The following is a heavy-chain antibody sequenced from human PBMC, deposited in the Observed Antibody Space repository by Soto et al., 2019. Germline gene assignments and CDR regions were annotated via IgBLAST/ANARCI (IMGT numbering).Heavy chain of an antibody. CDR1: GYTFTGYY. J-gene: IGHJ4*02. V-gene: IGHV1-2*04. CDR2: INPNSGGT. CDR3: ATHYGDYSGPRYFFDY. Sequence: ASVKVSCKASGYTFTGYYMHCVRQAPGQGLEWMGWINPNSGGTNCAEKFQGWVTMTRDTSISTAYMELSRLTSDDTAVYYCATHYGDYSGPRYFFDYWGQGTLITSPQ. D-gene: IGHD4-17*01.